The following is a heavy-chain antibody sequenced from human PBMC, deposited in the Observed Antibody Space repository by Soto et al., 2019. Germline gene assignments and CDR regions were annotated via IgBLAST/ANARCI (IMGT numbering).Heavy chain of an antibody. CDR1: GYTFTSYG. V-gene: IGHV1-18*01. CDR3: ATDVYYCASGRCFGGFDP. Sequence: GASVKVSCKASGYTFTSYGISWVRQAPGQGLEWMGWISAYNGNTNYAQKLQGRVTMTTDTSTSTAYMELRSLRSDDTAVYYCATDVYYCASGRCFGGFDPWGQGTLVTVSS. D-gene: IGHD3-10*01. J-gene: IGHJ5*02. CDR2: ISAYNGNT.